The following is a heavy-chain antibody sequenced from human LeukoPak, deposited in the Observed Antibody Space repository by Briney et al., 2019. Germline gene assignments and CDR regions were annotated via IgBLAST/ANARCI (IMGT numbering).Heavy chain of an antibody. V-gene: IGHV4-34*01. CDR3: ARTGYGDYPFDY. CDR1: GGSFSGYY. Sequence: PSDTLSLTCAVYGGSFSGYYWSWIRQPPGKGLEWIEEINHSGSTNYNPSLQSRVTISVDTSKNQFALKLSSVTAADTAVYYCARTGYGDYPFDYWGQGTLVTVSS. J-gene: IGHJ4*02. CDR2: INHSGST. D-gene: IGHD4-17*01.